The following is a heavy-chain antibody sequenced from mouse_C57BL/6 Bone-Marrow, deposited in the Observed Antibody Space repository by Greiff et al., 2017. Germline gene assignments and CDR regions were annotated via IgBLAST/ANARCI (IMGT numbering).Heavy chain of an antibody. Sequence: VKLQQPGAELVKPGASVKLSCKASGYTFTSYWMHWVKQRPGRGLEWIGRIDPNSGGTKYNEKFKSKATLTVDKPSSTAYMQLSSLTSEDSAVYYCAREGYGNYLFAYWGQGTLVTVSA. CDR1: GYTFTSYW. CDR3: AREGYGNYLFAY. V-gene: IGHV1-72*01. J-gene: IGHJ3*01. CDR2: IDPNSGGT. D-gene: IGHD2-10*02.